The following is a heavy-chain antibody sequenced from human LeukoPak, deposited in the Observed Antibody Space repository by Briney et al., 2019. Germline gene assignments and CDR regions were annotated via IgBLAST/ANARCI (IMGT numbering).Heavy chain of an antibody. CDR2: IYYSGST. J-gene: IGHJ4*02. Sequence: SETLSLTCTVSGGSISSYYWSWIRQPPGKGPEWIGYIYYSGSTNYNPSLKSRVTISVDTSRNQFSLKLSSVTAADTAVYYCARGTRYCSGGSCYSGHYFDYWGQGTLVTVSS. D-gene: IGHD2-15*01. CDR1: GGSISSYY. V-gene: IGHV4-59*01. CDR3: ARGTRYCSGGSCYSGHYFDY.